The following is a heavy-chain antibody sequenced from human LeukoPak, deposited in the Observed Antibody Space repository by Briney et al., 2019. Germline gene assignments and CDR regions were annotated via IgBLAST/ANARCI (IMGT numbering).Heavy chain of an antibody. D-gene: IGHD3-10*01. CDR1: GFSFSSYW. V-gene: IGHV3-7*01. CDR3: ASETSGSYYQYLGY. J-gene: IGHJ4*02. Sequence: GGSLRLSCAASGFSFSSYWMSWVRQAPGKGLDWVANIKQDGSEKHYVDSVKGRFTTSSDNAKNSLYLQMNSLRAEDTAVYYCASETSGSYYQYLGYWGQGTLVTVSS. CDR2: IKQDGSEK.